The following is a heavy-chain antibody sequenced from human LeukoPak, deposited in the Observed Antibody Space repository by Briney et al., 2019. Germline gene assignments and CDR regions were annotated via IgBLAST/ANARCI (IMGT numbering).Heavy chain of an antibody. Sequence: GASVKVSCKASGYTFTGYYMHWVRQAPGQGLEWMGWINPNSGGTNYAQKFQGRVTMTRDTSISTAYMELSRRRSDGTAVYYCARAFALGGAMVSSYLFDPWSQGTLVTVSS. CDR3: ARAFALGGAMVSSYLFDP. D-gene: IGHD5-18*01. CDR2: INPNSGGT. J-gene: IGHJ5*02. V-gene: IGHV1-2*02. CDR1: GYTFTGYY.